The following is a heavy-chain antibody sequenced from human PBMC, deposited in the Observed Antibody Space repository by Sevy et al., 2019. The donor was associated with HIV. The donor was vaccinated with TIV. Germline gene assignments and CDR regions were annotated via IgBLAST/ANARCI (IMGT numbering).Heavy chain of an antibody. CDR1: GYTFSRSV. Sequence: ASVKVSCMASGYTFSRSVITWVRQAPGQGLEWMGWISTYNGKTNYAQKFQDRVTMTTDTSTNTDYMELRSLRSDDTAIYFCARGRGIAVARGGYYSDYWGQGSLVTVSS. CDR2: ISTYNGKT. V-gene: IGHV1-18*04. D-gene: IGHD6-19*01. J-gene: IGHJ4*02. CDR3: ARGRGIAVARGGYYSDY.